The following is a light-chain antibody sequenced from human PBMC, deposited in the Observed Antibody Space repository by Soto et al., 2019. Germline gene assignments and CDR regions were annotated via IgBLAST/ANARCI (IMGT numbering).Light chain of an antibody. CDR3: QYRGT. V-gene: IGKV3-11*01. CDR1: QTVSSY. Sequence: EIVLTQSPATLSLSPGERATLSCRASQTVSSYLGWYQQKPGQAPRLLIYDTSNRATGIPARFSGSGSGTDFILSISSLEPEDFAVYHCQYRGTFGQGTRLEIK. J-gene: IGKJ5*01. CDR2: DTS.